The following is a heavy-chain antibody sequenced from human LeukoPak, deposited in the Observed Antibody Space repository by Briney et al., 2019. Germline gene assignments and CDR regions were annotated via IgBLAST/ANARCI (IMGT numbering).Heavy chain of an antibody. CDR3: ARDRCSSTSCCADH. CDR1: GGSISSYY. Sequence: PSETLSLTCTVSGGSISSYYWSWIRQPAGKGLEWIGRIYTSGSTNYNPSLKSRVTMSVDTSKNQFSLKLSSVTAADTAVYYCARDRCSSTSCCADHWGQGTLVTVSS. D-gene: IGHD2-2*01. CDR2: IYTSGST. V-gene: IGHV4-4*07. J-gene: IGHJ4*02.